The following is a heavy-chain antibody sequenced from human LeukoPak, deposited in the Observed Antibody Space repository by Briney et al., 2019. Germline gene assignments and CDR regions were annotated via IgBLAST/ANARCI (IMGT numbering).Heavy chain of an antibody. CDR3: ARDGPMSSYAYYFDY. V-gene: IGHV4-59*01. CDR1: GGSISSYF. Sequence: SETLSLTCTVSGGSISSYFWSWIRHPPGKGLEWIGYSYYSGSTNYNPSLKSRVPISVDTSKNQFSLNLNSLTAADTAVYYCARDGPMSSYAYYFDYWGQGTLVTVCS. CDR2: SYYSGST. J-gene: IGHJ4*02. D-gene: IGHD6-19*01.